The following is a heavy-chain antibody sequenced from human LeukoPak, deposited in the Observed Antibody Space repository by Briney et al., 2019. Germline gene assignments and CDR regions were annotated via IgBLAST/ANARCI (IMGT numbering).Heavy chain of an antibody. Sequence: SETLSLTCDVYGGSFSGYYWSWIRQPPGKGLEWIGEINHSGSTNYNPSLKSRVTISVDTSKNQFSLKLSSVTAADTAVYYCARETEKQWQYWGQGTMATVSS. CDR3: ARETEKQWQY. D-gene: IGHD6-19*01. J-gene: IGHJ3*01. CDR2: INHSGST. CDR1: GGSFSGYY. V-gene: IGHV4-34*01.